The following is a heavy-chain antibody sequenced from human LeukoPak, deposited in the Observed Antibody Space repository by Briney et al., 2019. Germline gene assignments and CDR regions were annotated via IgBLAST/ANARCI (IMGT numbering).Heavy chain of an antibody. Sequence: SETLSLTCTVSGGSISSYYWSWIRQPAGKGLEWIGRIYTSGSTNYNPSLKSRVTMSVDTSKNQLSLKLSSVTAADTAVYYCARDRIAAAGTVWFDPWGQGTLVTVSS. CDR3: ARDRIAAAGTVWFDP. CDR1: GGSISSYY. CDR2: IYTSGST. J-gene: IGHJ5*02. V-gene: IGHV4-4*07. D-gene: IGHD6-13*01.